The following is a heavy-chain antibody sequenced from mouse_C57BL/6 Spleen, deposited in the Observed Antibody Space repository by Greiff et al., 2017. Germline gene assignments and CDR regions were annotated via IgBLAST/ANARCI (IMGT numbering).Heavy chain of an antibody. Sequence: QVQLKQSGAELVRPGSSVKLSCKASGYTFTSYWMDWVKQRPGQGLEWIGNIYPSDSETHYNQKFKDKATLTVDKSSSTAYMQLSSLTSEDSAVYYCASVRSSNGYWGQGTTLTVSS. CDR3: ASVRSSNGY. CDR2: IYPSDSET. D-gene: IGHD1-1*01. V-gene: IGHV1-61*01. J-gene: IGHJ2*01. CDR1: GYTFTSYW.